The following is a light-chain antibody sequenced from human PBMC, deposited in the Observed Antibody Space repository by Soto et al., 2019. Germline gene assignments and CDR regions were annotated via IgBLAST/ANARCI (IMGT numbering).Light chain of an antibody. CDR3: QTWGSGIQI. Sequence: QLVLTQSPSASGSLGASVRLTCTLNSGHSTYAIAWHQQRPEKAPRYLMKVYSDGSHSKGDGSPDRFSGSSSGAERYLTISSLQSEDEGDYYCQTWGSGIQIFGGGTKLTVL. CDR2: VYSDGSH. CDR1: SGHSTYA. J-gene: IGLJ2*01. V-gene: IGLV4-69*01.